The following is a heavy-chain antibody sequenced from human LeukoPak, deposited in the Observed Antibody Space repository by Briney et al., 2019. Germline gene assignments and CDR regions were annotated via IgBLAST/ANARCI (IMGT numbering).Heavy chain of an antibody. Sequence: SETLSLTCAVYGGSFSGYYWSWIRQPPGKGLEWIGEINHSGSTNYNPSLKSRVTISVDTSKNQFSLKLSSVTAADTAVYYCARDAYCGGDCTDAFDIWGQGTMVTVSS. CDR1: GGSFSGYY. J-gene: IGHJ3*02. D-gene: IGHD2-21*02. CDR3: ARDAYCGGDCTDAFDI. V-gene: IGHV4-34*01. CDR2: INHSGST.